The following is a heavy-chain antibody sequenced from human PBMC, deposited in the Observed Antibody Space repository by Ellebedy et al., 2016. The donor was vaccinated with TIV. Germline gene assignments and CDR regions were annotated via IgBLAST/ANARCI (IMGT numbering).Heavy chain of an antibody. V-gene: IGHV3-74*01. CDR2: IDSDGTST. CDR1: GFTFSNHW. CDR3: TRAQNWAHDY. D-gene: IGHD3-16*01. J-gene: IGHJ4*02. Sequence: PGGSLRLSCAASGFTFSNHWMYWVRQGPGKGLVWVSRIDSDGTSTTYADSVKGRFTISRDNAKTTLYLQMNSLRVEDTAVYYCTRAQNWAHDYWGQGTLVTVSS.